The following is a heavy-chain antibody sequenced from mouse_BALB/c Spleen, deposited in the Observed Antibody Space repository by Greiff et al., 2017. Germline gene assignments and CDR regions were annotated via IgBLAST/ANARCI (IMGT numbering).Heavy chain of an antibody. D-gene: IGHD1-2*01. CDR1: GYSFTSYW. CDR3: AREDYGYLAWFAY. J-gene: IGHJ3*01. V-gene: IGHV1S127*01. Sequence: QVQLQQSGPQLVRPGASVKISCKASGYSFTSYWMHWVKQRPGQGLEWIGMIDPSDSETRLNQKFKDKATLTVDKSSSTAYMQLSSPTSEDSAVYYCAREDYGYLAWFAYWGQGTLVTVSA. CDR2: IDPSDSET.